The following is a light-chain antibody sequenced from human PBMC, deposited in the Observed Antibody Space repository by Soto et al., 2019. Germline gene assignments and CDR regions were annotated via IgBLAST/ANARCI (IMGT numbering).Light chain of an antibody. Sequence: IVLTQSPGTLSLSPGETATLSCMASQSVDTNLAWYQQKLCQAPRLLVYGASTRATGIPARFSGSGSGTDFTLTISRLEPEDFAVYYCQQYGSLSWTFGQGTKVDNK. CDR3: QQYGSLSWT. CDR2: GAS. J-gene: IGKJ1*01. V-gene: IGKV3-20*01. CDR1: QSVDTN.